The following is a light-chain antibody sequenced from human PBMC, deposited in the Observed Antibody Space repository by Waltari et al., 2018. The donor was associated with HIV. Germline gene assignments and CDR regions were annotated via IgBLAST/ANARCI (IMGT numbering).Light chain of an antibody. CDR1: QSLLYTDNNKNY. Sequence: DIVLTQSPDSLAVSLGERATINCRSSQSLLYTDNNKNYLTWYQQKPGQPPKLLIYWASTRASGVPDRFSGSGSGTEVSLTISSLQAEDVAVYYCQHYYSTPWRFGQGTKVEI. J-gene: IGKJ1*01. CDR2: WAS. V-gene: IGKV4-1*01. CDR3: QHYYSTPWR.